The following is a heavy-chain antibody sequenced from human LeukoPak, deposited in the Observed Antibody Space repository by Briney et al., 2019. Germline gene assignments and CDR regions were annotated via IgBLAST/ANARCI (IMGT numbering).Heavy chain of an antibody. V-gene: IGHV3-21*01. CDR2: ISSSSSYI. Sequence: PGGSLRLFCAASGFTFSNYSMNWVRQAPGKGLEWVSSISSSSSYIYYADSVKGRFTISRDNAKNSLYLQMNSLRAEDTAVYYCASRPPLKYGSGSYYPYWGQGTLVTVSS. CDR3: ASRPPLKYGSGSYYPY. D-gene: IGHD3-10*01. CDR1: GFTFSNYS. J-gene: IGHJ4*02.